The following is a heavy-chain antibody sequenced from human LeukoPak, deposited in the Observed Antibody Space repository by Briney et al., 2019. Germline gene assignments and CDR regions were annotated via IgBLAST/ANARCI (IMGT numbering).Heavy chain of an antibody. CDR3: AKEGY. CDR1: GFSFSANW. V-gene: IGHV3-7*01. CDR2: IKQDGSEK. J-gene: IGHJ4*02. Sequence: PGGSLRLSCAASGFSFSANWMSWVRQAPGKGPEWVASIKQDGSEKYYVDSVSGRFTISRDNAKNSLYLQVNSLRAEDTAVYYCAKEGYWGQGTLVTVSS.